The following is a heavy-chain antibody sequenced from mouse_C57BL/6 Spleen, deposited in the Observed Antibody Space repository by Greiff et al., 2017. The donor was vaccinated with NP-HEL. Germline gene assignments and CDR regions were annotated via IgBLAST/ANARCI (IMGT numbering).Heavy chain of an antibody. CDR2: ISDGGSYT. Sequence: DVKLVESGGGLVKPGGSLKLSCAASGFTFSSYAMSWVRQTPEKRLEWVATISDGGSYTYYPDNVKGRFTISRDNAKNNLYLQMSHLKSEDTAMYYCARDVDGNFDYWGQGTTLTVSS. J-gene: IGHJ2*01. V-gene: IGHV5-4*01. CDR3: ARDVDGNFDY. CDR1: GFTFSSYA. D-gene: IGHD2-1*01.